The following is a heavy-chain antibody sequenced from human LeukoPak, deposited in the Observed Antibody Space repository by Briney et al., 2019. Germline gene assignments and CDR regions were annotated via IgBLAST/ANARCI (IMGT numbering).Heavy chain of an antibody. V-gene: IGHV3-53*01. D-gene: IGHD3-10*01. Sequence: PGGSLTLSCAASGFTVSSNYMSWVRQAPGKGLEWVSVIYSGGSTYYADSVKGRFTISRDNSKNTLYLQMNNLRAEDTAVYYCASGSGSYRTPYYYIGVWGTVATVTVSS. J-gene: IGHJ6*03. CDR3: ASGSGSYRTPYYYIGV. CDR2: IYSGGST. CDR1: GFTVSSNY.